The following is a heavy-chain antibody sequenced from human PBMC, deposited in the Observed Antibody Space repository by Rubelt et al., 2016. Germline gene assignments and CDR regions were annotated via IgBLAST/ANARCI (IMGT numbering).Heavy chain of an antibody. V-gene: IGHV4-39*01. CDR3: ASYGYSSSWYKIDY. J-gene: IGHJ4*02. Sequence: QLQLQESGPGLVKPSETLSLTCSVSGGSISSSSYYWGWIRQPPGKGLEWIGSIYYSGGTYYNPSLKSRVTISVDTSKNQFSLKLSSVTAADTAVYYCASYGYSSSWYKIDYWGQGTLVTVSS. CDR2: IYYSGGT. D-gene: IGHD6-13*01. CDR1: GGSISSSSYY.